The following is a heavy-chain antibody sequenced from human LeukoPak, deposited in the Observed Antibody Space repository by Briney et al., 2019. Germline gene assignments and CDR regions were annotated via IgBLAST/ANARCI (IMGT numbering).Heavy chain of an antibody. J-gene: IGHJ4*02. CDR3: AKDQKYGSGSQTPDY. Sequence: TGGSLRLSCAASGVTFSSYSMNWVRQAPGKGLVWVSSISSSSSYIYYADSVKGRFTISRDNAKNSLYLQMNSLRAEDTAVYYCAKDQKYGSGSQTPDYWGQGTLVTVSS. CDR2: ISSSSSYI. D-gene: IGHD3-10*01. CDR1: GVTFSSYS. V-gene: IGHV3-21*01.